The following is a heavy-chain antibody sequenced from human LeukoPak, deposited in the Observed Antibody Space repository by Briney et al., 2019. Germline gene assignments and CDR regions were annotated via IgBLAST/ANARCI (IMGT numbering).Heavy chain of an antibody. CDR1: GYSISSGYY. V-gene: IGHV4-38-2*02. CDR2: IYHSGST. J-gene: IGHJ6*03. D-gene: IGHD6-19*01. Sequence: SETLSLTCTVSGYSISSGYYWGWIRQPPGKGLEWIGSIYHSGSTYYNPSLKSRVTISVDTSKNQFSLKLSSVTAADTAVYYCARGRASSSGWYGTNTNYYYYMDVWGKGTTVTVSS. CDR3: ARGRASSSGWYGTNTNYYYYMDV.